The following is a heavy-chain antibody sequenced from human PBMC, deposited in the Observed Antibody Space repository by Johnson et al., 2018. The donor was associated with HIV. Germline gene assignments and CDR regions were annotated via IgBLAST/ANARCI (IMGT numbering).Heavy chain of an antibody. J-gene: IGHJ3*02. D-gene: IGHD5-18*01. CDR3: ASCRNWAMFRAFEI. CDR2: INWNGGST. Sequence: VQLVESGGGLVKPGGSLRLSCAASGFTFDDYGMSWVRQAPGKGLEWVSGINWNGGSTGYADSVKGRFTISRDNAKNSLYLQMNSLRAEDTALYYCASCRNWAMFRAFEIWGQGPMVTVSS. V-gene: IGHV3-20*04. CDR1: GFTFDDYG.